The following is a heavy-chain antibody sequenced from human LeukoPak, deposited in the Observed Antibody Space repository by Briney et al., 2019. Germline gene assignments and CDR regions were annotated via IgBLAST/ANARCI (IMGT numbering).Heavy chain of an antibody. D-gene: IGHD3-22*01. Sequence: GGSLRLSCAASGFTFSSYWMSWVRQAPGKGLEWVSAISGSGGSTYYADSVKGRFTISRDNSKNTLYLQMNSLRAEDTAVYYCAKVVYYYDSSGYSYWGQGTLVTVSS. J-gene: IGHJ4*02. CDR2: ISGSGGST. V-gene: IGHV3-23*01. CDR1: GFTFSSYW. CDR3: AKVVYYYDSSGYSY.